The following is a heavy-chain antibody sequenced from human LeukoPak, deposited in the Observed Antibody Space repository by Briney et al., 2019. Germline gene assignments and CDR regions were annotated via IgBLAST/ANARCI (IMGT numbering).Heavy chain of an antibody. J-gene: IGHJ4*02. V-gene: IGHV4-38-2*01. Sequence: PSETLSLTCAVSGYSISSGYYWGWIRQPPGKGLEWIGSIYHSGSTYYNPSLKSRVTISVDTSKNQFSLKLSSVTAADTAVYYCARGGSGRAIDYWGQGTLVTVSS. CDR3: ARGGSGRAIDY. D-gene: IGHD3-10*01. CDR1: GYSISSGYY. CDR2: IYHSGST.